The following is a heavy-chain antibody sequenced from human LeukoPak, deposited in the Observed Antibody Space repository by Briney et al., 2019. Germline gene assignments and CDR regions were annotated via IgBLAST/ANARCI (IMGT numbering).Heavy chain of an antibody. CDR3: AREGEMATNVFDY. V-gene: IGHV1-69*13. CDR1: GGTFSSYA. CDR2: IIPIFGTA. D-gene: IGHD5-24*01. Sequence: ASVKVSCKASGGTFSSYAISWVRQAPGQGLEWMGGIIPIFGTANYAQKFQGRVTITADESTSTAYMELSSLRSEDTAVYYCAREGEMATNVFDYWGQGTLVTASS. J-gene: IGHJ4*02.